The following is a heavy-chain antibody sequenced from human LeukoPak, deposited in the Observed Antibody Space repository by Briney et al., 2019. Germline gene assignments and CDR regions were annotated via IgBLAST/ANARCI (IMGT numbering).Heavy chain of an antibody. Sequence: PGGSLRLSCAASGFTFSSYAMHWVRQAPGKGLEWVAVISYDGSNKYYADSVKGRFTISRDNSKNTLYLQMNSLRAEDTAVYYCARGRGSYPYYYYGMDVWGQGTTVTVSS. J-gene: IGHJ6*02. D-gene: IGHD1-26*01. CDR2: ISYDGSNK. CDR1: GFTFSSYA. V-gene: IGHV3-30-3*01. CDR3: ARGRGSYPYYYYGMDV.